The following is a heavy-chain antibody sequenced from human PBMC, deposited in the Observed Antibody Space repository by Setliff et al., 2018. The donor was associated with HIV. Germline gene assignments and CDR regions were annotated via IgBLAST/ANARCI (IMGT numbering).Heavy chain of an antibody. Sequence: GASVKVSCKASGGTFSNYAFSWVRLAPGQGLEWMGGIIPVFDTTNYEKKFRDRVTITADESTSTVYLELISLRSEDTDVYYCAVGDYVWGSYRLDFWGQGTLVTVSS. CDR1: GGTFSNYA. D-gene: IGHD3-16*02. CDR3: AVGDYVWGSYRLDF. CDR2: IIPVFDTT. V-gene: IGHV1-69*13. J-gene: IGHJ4*02.